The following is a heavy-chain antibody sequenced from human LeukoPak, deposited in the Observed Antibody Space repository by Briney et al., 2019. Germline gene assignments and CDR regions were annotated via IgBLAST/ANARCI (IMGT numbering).Heavy chain of an antibody. D-gene: IGHD3-22*01. CDR2: IYHSGST. J-gene: IGHJ4*02. CDR3: ARGLPGYYDTSGYYYDY. Sequence: SETLSLTCAVSGGSISSSNWWSWVRQPPGKGLEWIGEIYHSGSTNYNPSLKSRVTISVDKSKNQFSLRLSSVTAADTAVYFFARGLPGYYDTSGYYYDYWGQGTLVTVSS. V-gene: IGHV4-4*02. CDR1: GGSISSSNW.